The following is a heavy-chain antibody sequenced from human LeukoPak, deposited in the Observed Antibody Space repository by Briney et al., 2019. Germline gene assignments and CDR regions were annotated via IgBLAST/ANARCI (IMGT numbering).Heavy chain of an antibody. Sequence: GGSLRLSCAASGFTFSDYYMSWIRQPPGKGLEWVSYISSSGSTRRYGDSVKGRFTISKDNDKNSLELQMNSLRAEDTAVYYCANSEPPSYYYDSSGYSDYWGQGTLVTVSS. CDR2: ISSSGSTR. V-gene: IGHV3-11*01. D-gene: IGHD3-22*01. J-gene: IGHJ4*02. CDR3: ANSEPPSYYYDSSGYSDY. CDR1: GFTFSDYY.